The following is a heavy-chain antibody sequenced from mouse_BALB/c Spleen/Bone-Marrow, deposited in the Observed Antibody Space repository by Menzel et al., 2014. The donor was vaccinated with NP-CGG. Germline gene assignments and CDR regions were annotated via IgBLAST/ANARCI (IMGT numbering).Heavy chain of an antibody. J-gene: IGHJ3*01. Sequence: QVQLKGSGPGLVAPSQSLSITCTVSGFSLTSYGIHWVRQPPGKGLEWLGVIWAGGGTIYNSALMSRLSISKDNSKSQVFLKMHSLQTDDTAMYYCARDAGYGNPWFAYWGQGTLVTVSA. CDR2: IWAGGGT. D-gene: IGHD2-10*02. V-gene: IGHV2-9*02. CDR3: ARDAGYGNPWFAY. CDR1: GFSLTSYG.